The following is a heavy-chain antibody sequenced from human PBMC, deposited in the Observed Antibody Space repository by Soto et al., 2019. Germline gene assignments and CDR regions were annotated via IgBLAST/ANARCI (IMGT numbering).Heavy chain of an antibody. CDR1: GGSFSSDSFI. CDR2: IYYSGTT. CDR3: AKVRYSSPMGYYYGMDV. J-gene: IGHJ6*02. D-gene: IGHD6-19*01. V-gene: IGHV4-31*03. Sequence: PSETLSLTCSVSGGSFSSDSFIWSWVRQFPGKGLEWIGYIYYSGTTYYNPSLRSRVIMSVDTSKNQFSLKLSSVTAADTAVYYCAKVRYSSPMGYYYGMDVWGQGTTVTVSS.